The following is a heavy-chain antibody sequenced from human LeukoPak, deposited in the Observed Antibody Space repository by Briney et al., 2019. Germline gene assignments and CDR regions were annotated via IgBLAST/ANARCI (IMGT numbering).Heavy chain of an antibody. CDR3: ARSHRPYYYDSSGLDY. V-gene: IGHV3-9*01. D-gene: IGHD3-22*01. CDR2: ISWNSGSI. Sequence: GGSLRLSCAASGFTFDDYAMHWVRQAPGKGLEWVSGISWNSGSIGYADSVKGRFTISRDNSKNTLYLQMNSLRAEDTAVYYCARSHRPYYYDSSGLDYWGQGTLVTVSS. CDR1: GFTFDDYA. J-gene: IGHJ4*02.